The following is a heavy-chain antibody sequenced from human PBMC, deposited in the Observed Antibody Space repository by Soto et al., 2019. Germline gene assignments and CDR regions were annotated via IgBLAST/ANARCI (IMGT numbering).Heavy chain of an antibody. CDR1: GYIFTSYW. CDR2: IYPRDSNT. J-gene: IGHJ6*01. D-gene: IGHD6-13*01. Sequence: GESLKISCKGSGYIFTSYWIGWVRQMPGKGLEWMGIIYPRDSNTRYSPSFQGQVTISADKSIDTAYLRWSSLKPSDTAIYYCARAFSMSSSSAIHFAIDEWGEGTTVSVCS. V-gene: IGHV5-51*01. CDR3: ARAFSMSSSSAIHFAIDE.